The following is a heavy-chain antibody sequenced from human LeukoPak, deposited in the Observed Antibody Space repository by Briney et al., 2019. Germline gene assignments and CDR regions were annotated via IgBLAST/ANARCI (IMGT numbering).Heavy chain of an antibody. V-gene: IGHV1-69*05. CDR3: AREPVVGAAYFDY. D-gene: IGHD1-26*01. J-gene: IGHJ4*02. CDR1: GGTFSSYA. CDR2: IIPISGTA. Sequence: EASVKVSCKASGGTFSSYAISWVRQAPGQGLEWMGGIIPISGTANYAQKFQGRVTITTDESTSTAYMELSSLRSEDTAVYYCAREPVVGAAYFDYWGQGTLVTVSS.